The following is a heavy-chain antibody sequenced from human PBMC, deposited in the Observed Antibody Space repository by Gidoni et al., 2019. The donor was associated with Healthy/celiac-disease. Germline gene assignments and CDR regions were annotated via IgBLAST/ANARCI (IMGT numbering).Heavy chain of an antibody. D-gene: IGHD3-9*01. CDR3: ATQSSTYYDILIGPRWFDR. V-gene: IGHV4-39*01. J-gene: IGHJ5*02. Sequence: QLQLQESGPGLVKPSETLSLTCTVAHGPIRNNSYFWGWIRQPPGKGLEWIGRIYYSGSTYCSPAREGGVSITVDTAKTRFSRKLNSVTAADTALYYCATQSSTYYDILIGPRWFDRWGQGTLVTVAS. CDR1: HGPIRNNSYF. CDR2: IYYSGST.